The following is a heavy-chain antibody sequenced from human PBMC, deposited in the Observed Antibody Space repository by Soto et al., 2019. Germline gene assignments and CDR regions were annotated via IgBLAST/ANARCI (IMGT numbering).Heavy chain of an antibody. D-gene: IGHD3-10*01. V-gene: IGHV3-74*01. CDR1: GFIYSNYW. CDR3: ARGARGFYYFDY. J-gene: IGHJ4*02. Sequence: PGGSLRLSCAASGFIYSNYWMHWVRQVPGKGLVWVSRINGDGSSTNYADSVKGRFTISRDNAKNTVYLHMNTLRAEDTAVYYCARGARGFYYFDYWGQGILVTVSS. CDR2: INGDGSST.